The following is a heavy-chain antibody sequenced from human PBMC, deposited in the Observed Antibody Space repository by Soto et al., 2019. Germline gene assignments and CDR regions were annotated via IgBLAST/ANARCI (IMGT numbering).Heavy chain of an antibody. CDR2: ISGSGGST. V-gene: IGHV3-23*04. CDR1: GFTFSSYA. D-gene: IGHD3-3*01. Sequence: EVQLVESGGGLIQPGGSLRLSCAASGFTFSSYAMSWVRQAPGKGLEWVSAISGSGGSTYYADSVKGRFTISRDNSKNTLYLQMNSLRAEDTAVYYCAVYYDFWSGYRYFDYWGQGTLVTVSS. J-gene: IGHJ4*02. CDR3: AVYYDFWSGYRYFDY.